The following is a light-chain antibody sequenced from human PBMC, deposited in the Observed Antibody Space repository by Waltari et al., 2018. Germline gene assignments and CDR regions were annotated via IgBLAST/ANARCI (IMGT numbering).Light chain of an antibody. Sequence: DIRMTQSPSPLPPSLGDRYPVTCRTSQNIMTYLNLYQHKPGSAPKLLFYSASKLQGGVPSRFSGSGSGTDFTLTISSLQPADFATYYCQQSYSVPFTFGPGTNVDLK. CDR2: SAS. CDR1: QNIMTY. J-gene: IGKJ3*01. V-gene: IGKV1-39*01. CDR3: QQSYSVPFT.